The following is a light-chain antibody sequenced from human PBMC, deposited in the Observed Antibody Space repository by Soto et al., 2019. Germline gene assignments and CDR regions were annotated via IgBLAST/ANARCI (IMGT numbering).Light chain of an antibody. V-gene: IGKV1D-16*01. J-gene: IGKJ4*01. Sequence: DIYMVQSPSSVSAFVGDRVIITCRTSQDVHNRLGWYQQKPEQPRKSLIYRASNLQSGVPPRFIGSGSGTEFTLTINNLQPEDFATYFCQQYDDYPLTFGGGTKVDIK. CDR3: QQYDDYPLT. CDR1: QDVHNR. CDR2: RAS.